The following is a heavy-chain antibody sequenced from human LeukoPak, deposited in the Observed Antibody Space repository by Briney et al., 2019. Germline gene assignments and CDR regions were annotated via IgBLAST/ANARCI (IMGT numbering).Heavy chain of an antibody. J-gene: IGHJ6*03. Sequence: GGSLRLSCAASGFTFSSYSMNWVRQAPGKGLEWVSSISSSSSYIYYADSVKGRFTISRDKAKNSLYLQMNSLRAEDTAVYYCAKTRQLYYYYMDVWGKGTTVTVSS. CDR2: ISSSSSYI. D-gene: IGHD6-13*01. V-gene: IGHV3-21*01. CDR1: GFTFSSYS. CDR3: AKTRQLYYYYMDV.